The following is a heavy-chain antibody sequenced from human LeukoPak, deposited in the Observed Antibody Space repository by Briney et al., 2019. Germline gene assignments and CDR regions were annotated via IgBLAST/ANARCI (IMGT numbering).Heavy chain of an antibody. CDR1: GFTFSSYA. V-gene: IGHV3-23*01. J-gene: IGHJ4*02. Sequence: GSLRLSCAASGFTFSSYAMSWVRQAPGKGLEWVSAISASGDSTYYADSVKGRFTISRGNSKNTLYLQMNSLRAEDTAVYYCAREGTTVTHDYWGQGTLVTVSS. D-gene: IGHD4-17*01. CDR2: ISASGDST. CDR3: AREGTTVTHDY.